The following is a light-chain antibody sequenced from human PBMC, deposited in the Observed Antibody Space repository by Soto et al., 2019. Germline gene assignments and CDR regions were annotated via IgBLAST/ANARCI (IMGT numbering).Light chain of an antibody. J-gene: IGKJ2*01. CDR2: AES. Sequence: DIQMTQSPSSLSASVGDTVTITCRASQSISVHLNWYQQKPGKVPKLLIYAESNLQSGVTSSFSGSGSETYFALTISSLQPEDFATFYCQQSYITPYTFGQGTKRQIK. CDR3: QQSYITPYT. V-gene: IGKV1-39*01. CDR1: QSISVH.